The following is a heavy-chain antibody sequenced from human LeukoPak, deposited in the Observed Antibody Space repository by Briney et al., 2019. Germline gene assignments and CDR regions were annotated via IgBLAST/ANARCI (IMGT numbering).Heavy chain of an antibody. CDR1: GFIFSNYN. D-gene: IGHD5-18*01. Sequence: GGSLRLSCAASGFIFSNYNMNWVRQTPGKGLEWLSYISSSSGTIYYADSVKGRFAISGDNAKNSLYLQMNSLRAEDAAVYYCARALGYSYGYAVDYWGQGTLVTVSS. J-gene: IGHJ4*02. CDR3: ARALGYSYGYAVDY. V-gene: IGHV3-48*01. CDR2: ISSSSGTI.